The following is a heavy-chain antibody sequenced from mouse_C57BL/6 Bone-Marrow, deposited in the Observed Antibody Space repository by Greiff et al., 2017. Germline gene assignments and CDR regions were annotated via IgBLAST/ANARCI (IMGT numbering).Heavy chain of an antibody. V-gene: IGHV5-9*01. J-gene: IGHJ4*01. CDR1: GFTFSSYS. CDR3: ARHYYYAMDY. CDR2: ISGGGGNT. Sequence: EVKLVESGGGLVKPGGSLKLSCAASGFTFSSYSMSWVHQTPEKRLEWVATISGGGGNTYYPDSVKGRFTISRDNAKNTLYLQMSSLRSEDTALYYCARHYYYAMDYWGQGTSVTVSS.